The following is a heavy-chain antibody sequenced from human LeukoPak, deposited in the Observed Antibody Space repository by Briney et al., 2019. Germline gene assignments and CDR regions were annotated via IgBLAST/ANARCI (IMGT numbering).Heavy chain of an antibody. V-gene: IGHV3-7*01. CDR1: GFTFGDYA. Sequence: GGSLRLSCTASGFTFGDYAMSWFRQAPGKGLEWVANIKQGGSEKYYVDSVKGRFTISRDNAKNTLYLQMNSLGAEDTAVYYCAGLEITWADYWGQGTLVTISS. CDR2: IKQGGSEK. J-gene: IGHJ4*02. CDR3: AGLEITWADY. D-gene: IGHD3-16*01.